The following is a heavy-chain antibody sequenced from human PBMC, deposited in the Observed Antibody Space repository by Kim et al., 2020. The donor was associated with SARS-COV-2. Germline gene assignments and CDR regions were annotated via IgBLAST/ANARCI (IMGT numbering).Heavy chain of an antibody. CDR2: INPNSGGT. Sequence: ASVKVSCKASGYTFTGYYMHWVRQAPGQGLEWMGRINPNSGGTNYAQKFQGRVTMTRDTSISTAYMELSRLRSDDTAVYYCASTVDTAMVFSFDYWGQGTLVTVSS. CDR1: GYTFTGYY. CDR3: ASTVDTAMVFSFDY. J-gene: IGHJ4*02. V-gene: IGHV1-2*06. D-gene: IGHD5-18*01.